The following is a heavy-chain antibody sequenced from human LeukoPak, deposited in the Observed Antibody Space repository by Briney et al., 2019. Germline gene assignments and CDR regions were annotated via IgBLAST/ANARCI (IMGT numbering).Heavy chain of an antibody. CDR2: ISYDGSNK. V-gene: IGHV3-30*04. J-gene: IGHJ6*02. Sequence: GGSLRLSCAASGFTFSSYAMHWVRQAPGKGLEWVAVISYDGSNKYYADSVKGRFTIPRDNSKNTLYLQMNSLRAEDTAVYYCARDLTIQLWLPVHYGMDVWGQGTTVTVSS. CDR1: GFTFSSYA. CDR3: ARDLTIQLWLPVHYGMDV. D-gene: IGHD5-18*01.